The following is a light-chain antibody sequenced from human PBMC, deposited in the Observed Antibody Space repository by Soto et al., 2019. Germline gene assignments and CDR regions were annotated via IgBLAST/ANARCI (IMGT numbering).Light chain of an antibody. J-gene: IGLJ3*02. Sequence: QSALTQPASVSGSPGQSITISCTGTSSDVGSYNLVSWYQQHPGKAPKLMIYEGSKRPSGVSNRFSSSKSGNTASLTISGLQAEDEADYYCCSYAGSLWVFGGGTKLTVL. V-gene: IGLV2-23*01. CDR3: CSYAGSLWV. CDR2: EGS. CDR1: SSDVGSYNL.